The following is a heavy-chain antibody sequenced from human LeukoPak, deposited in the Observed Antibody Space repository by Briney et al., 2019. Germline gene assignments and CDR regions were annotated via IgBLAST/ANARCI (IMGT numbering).Heavy chain of an antibody. CDR3: ARKSDSLMLRGGDC. CDR2: IYGGGTT. Sequence: GGSLRLSCAASEFSVSSNYMTWVRQAPGKGLECVSIIYGGGTTYYADSVRGRFTISRDNSKNTLYPQMDRLRVEDTAVYYCARKSDSLMLRGGDCWGQGTLVTVSS. J-gene: IGHJ4*02. D-gene: IGHD3-10*01. V-gene: IGHV3-66*01. CDR1: EFSVSSNY.